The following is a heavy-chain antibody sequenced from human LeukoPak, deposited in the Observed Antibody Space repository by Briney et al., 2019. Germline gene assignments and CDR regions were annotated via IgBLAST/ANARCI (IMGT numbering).Heavy chain of an antibody. Sequence: GESLRLSCAASGFTFSNNDMSWVRQAPGKGLEWVSAITDSGNTYYADSVKGRFTISRDNSRSTLYLQVNSLSAEDTALYYCAKESTLTTAYFDSWGQGTLVTVSS. CDR3: AKESTLTTAYFDS. CDR1: GFTFSNND. V-gene: IGHV3-23*01. J-gene: IGHJ4*02. CDR2: ITDSGNT. D-gene: IGHD4-17*01.